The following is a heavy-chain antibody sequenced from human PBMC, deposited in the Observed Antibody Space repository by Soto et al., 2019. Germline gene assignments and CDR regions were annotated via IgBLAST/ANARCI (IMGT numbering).Heavy chain of an antibody. CDR2: INAGNGNT. D-gene: IGHD1-26*01. CDR3: AGGGSGSYYIFDY. CDR1: GYTFTSYA. J-gene: IGHJ4*02. V-gene: IGHV1-3*01. Sequence: ASVKVSCKASGYTFTSYAMHWVRQAPGQRLEWMGWINAGNGNTKYSQKFQGRVTITRDTSASTAYMELSSLRSENTAVYYCAGGGSGSYYIFDYWGQGTLDTVSS.